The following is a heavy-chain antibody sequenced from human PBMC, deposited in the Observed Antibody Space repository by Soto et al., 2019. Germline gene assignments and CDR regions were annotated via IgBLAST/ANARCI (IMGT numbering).Heavy chain of an antibody. CDR2: IYWDDDK. V-gene: IGHV2-5*02. CDR3: AHSYLLPAAAGTFDY. Sequence: QITLKESGPTLVKPTQTLTLTCTFSGFSLSTSGVGVGWIRQPPGKALEWLALIYWDDDKRYSTSLKSRLTITKDTSKNQVVLTMTNMDPVDTATYYCAHSYLLPAAAGTFDYWGQGTLVTVSS. J-gene: IGHJ4*02. D-gene: IGHD6-13*01. CDR1: GFSLSTSGVG.